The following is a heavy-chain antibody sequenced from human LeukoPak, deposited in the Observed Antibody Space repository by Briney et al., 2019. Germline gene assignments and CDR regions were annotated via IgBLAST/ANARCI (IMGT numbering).Heavy chain of an antibody. D-gene: IGHD3-22*01. Sequence: PSETLSLTCTVSVDSLSIYSWSWIRQPPGKGVRWFGYIYYTGSTTYNPSLKSRLTISIDTSKNKFSLNLISLTAADTAVCDCARGRGDSRGTSFDSWGQGTLVTVSS. J-gene: IGHJ4*02. V-gene: IGHV4-59*01. CDR3: ARGRGDSRGTSFDS. CDR2: IYYTGST. CDR1: VDSLSIYS.